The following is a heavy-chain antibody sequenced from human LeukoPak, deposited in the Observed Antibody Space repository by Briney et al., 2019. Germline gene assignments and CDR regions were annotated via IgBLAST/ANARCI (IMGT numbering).Heavy chain of an antibody. D-gene: IGHD4-17*01. CDR2: MNPNSGNT. J-gene: IGHJ4*02. V-gene: IGHV1-8*01. Sequence: VASVTVSCKASGYTFTSYDINWVRQAAGQGLEWMGWMNPNSGNTGYAQKFQGRVTMTRNTSISTAYMELSSLRSEDTAVYYCARVLSYGDYESAYWGQGTLVTVSS. CDR3: ARVLSYGDYESAY. CDR1: GYTFTSYD.